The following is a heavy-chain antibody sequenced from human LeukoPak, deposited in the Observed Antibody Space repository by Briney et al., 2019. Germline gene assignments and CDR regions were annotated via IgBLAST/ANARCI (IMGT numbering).Heavy chain of an antibody. D-gene: IGHD5-18*01. CDR2: ISSSSSYI. V-gene: IGHV3-21*01. CDR3: ARLVGGYNYGYSFDY. J-gene: IGHJ4*02. Sequence: GGSLRLSCAGSGFTFSSYSMNWVRQAPGKGLEWVSSISSSSSYIYYADSVKGRFTISRDNAKNSLYLQMNSLRAEDTAVYYCARLVGGYNYGYSFDYWGQGTLVTVSS. CDR1: GFTFSSYS.